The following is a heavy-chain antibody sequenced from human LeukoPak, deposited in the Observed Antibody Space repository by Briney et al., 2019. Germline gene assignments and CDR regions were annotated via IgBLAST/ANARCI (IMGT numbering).Heavy chain of an antibody. V-gene: IGHV3-64D*06. J-gene: IGHJ1*01. CDR3: VKGVQGIWGSNSWEYFQH. D-gene: IGHD3-16*01. Sequence: GGSLRLSCSASGFSFSSSAMHWVRQAPGKGLEYVSAISRDGAGTYYADSVKDRVTISRDNSKNTLYLQMSSLTPEDTAVYYCVKGVQGIWGSNSWEYFQHWGQGTLVTVSS. CDR2: ISRDGAGT. CDR1: GFSFSSSA.